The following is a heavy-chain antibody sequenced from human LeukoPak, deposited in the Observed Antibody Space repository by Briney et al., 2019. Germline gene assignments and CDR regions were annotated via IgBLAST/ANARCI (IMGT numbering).Heavy chain of an antibody. CDR2: INPNSGGT. V-gene: IGHV1-2*02. J-gene: IGHJ5*02. CDR3: ARAILAARNWFDP. D-gene: IGHD2-15*01. Sequence: ASVKVSCKASGYTFTGYYMHWVRQAPGQGLEWMGWINPNSGGTNYAQKFQGRVTMTRDTSTSTVYMELSSLRSEDTAVYYCARAILAARNWFDPWGQGTLVTVSS. CDR1: GYTFTGYY.